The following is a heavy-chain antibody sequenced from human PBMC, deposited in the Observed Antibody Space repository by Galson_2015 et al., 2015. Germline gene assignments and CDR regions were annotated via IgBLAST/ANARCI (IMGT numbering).Heavy chain of an antibody. J-gene: IGHJ6*02. CDR1: GFTFSSYA. D-gene: IGHD6-19*01. CDR2: ISSRGGST. CDR3: AKALTVAGTRASDYNAMDV. V-gene: IGHV3-23*01. Sequence: SLRLSCAASGFTFSSYAMSWVRQAPGKGLEWVSGISSRGGSTYYADSAKGRFTISRDNSKNTLHLQMNSLRAEDTAVYYCAKALTVAGTRASDYNAMDVWGQGTTVTVSS.